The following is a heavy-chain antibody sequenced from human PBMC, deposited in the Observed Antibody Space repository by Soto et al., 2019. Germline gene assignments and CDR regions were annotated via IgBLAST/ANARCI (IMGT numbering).Heavy chain of an antibody. CDR1: GYTFTSYG. D-gene: IGHD3-16*02. V-gene: IGHV1-18*01. Sequence: ASVKVSCKASGYTFTSYGISWVRQVPGQGLEWMGWISAYNGNTNYAQKLQGRVTMTTDTSTSTAYMELRSLRSDDTAVYYCARDRLTFGGVIVDEIPFDYWGQGTLVTVSS. CDR3: ARDRLTFGGVIVDEIPFDY. CDR2: ISAYNGNT. J-gene: IGHJ4*02.